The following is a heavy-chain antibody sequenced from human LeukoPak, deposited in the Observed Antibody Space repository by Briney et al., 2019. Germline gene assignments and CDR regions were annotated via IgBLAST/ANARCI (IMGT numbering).Heavy chain of an antibody. J-gene: IGHJ5*02. V-gene: IGHV4-59*01. CDR2: IDDSGSA. CDR3: VRDRAYAAGKHWFDP. Sequence: SATLSITCTVSGDSIRSYKWSWIRQPPGKGPERIGQIDDSGSANCHPSLRSRVTMSVDTSKNQFSLKLTSVTAADTAVYFCVRDRAYAAGKHWFDPWGQGTQVTVSS. CDR1: GDSIRSYK. D-gene: IGHD3-10*01.